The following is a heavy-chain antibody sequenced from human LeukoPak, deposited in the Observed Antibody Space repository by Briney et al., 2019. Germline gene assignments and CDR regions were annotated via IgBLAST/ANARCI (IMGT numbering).Heavy chain of an antibody. CDR2: IYYSGST. Sequence: SETLSLTCTVSGGSISSSSYYWGWIRQPPGKGLEWIGSIYYSGSTYYNPSLKSRVTISVDTSKNQFSLKLSSVTAEDTAVYYCASNTVADYYYYYMDVWGKGTTVTVSS. CDR1: GGSISSSSYY. CDR3: ASNTVADYYYYYMDV. D-gene: IGHD4-23*01. J-gene: IGHJ6*03. V-gene: IGHV4-39*07.